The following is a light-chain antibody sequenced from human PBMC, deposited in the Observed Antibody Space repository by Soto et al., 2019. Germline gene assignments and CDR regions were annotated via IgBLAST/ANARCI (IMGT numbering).Light chain of an antibody. CDR1: QSVASN. J-gene: IGKJ2*01. CDR3: QHYHNWPPQYT. CDR2: GAS. Sequence: EIVMTQSPASLSVSPGDGATLSCWASQSVASNVAWYQQRPGQGPRLLIHGASTRAAGVPARFSGSGSGTDFTLTISSLQSEDFADYYSQHYHNWPPQYTFGQGTKLQIK. V-gene: IGKV3-15*01.